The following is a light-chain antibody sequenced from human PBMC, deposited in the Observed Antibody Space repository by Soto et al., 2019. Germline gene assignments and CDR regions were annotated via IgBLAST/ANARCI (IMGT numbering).Light chain of an antibody. CDR1: QSISDW. Sequence: DIQMTQSPSTLSASVGDRVTITCRANQSISDWLAGYQQKPGKAPKLLIYDASNLESGVPSRFSGSGSGTEFTLTISSLQPDDFATYYCQQYNSSPLTFGGGTKMEIK. CDR3: QQYNSSPLT. CDR2: DAS. J-gene: IGKJ4*01. V-gene: IGKV1-5*01.